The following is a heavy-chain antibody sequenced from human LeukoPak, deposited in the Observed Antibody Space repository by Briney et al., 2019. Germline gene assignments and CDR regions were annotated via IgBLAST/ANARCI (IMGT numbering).Heavy chain of an antibody. CDR3: ARGQGPPYYYYGMDV. J-gene: IGHJ6*02. Sequence: TGGSLRLSCAASGFTVSSNYMSWVRQAPGKGLEWVSVIYSGGSTYYADSVKGRFTISRDNSKNTLYLQMNSLRAEDTAVYYCARGQGPPYYYYGMDVWGQGTTVTVSS. V-gene: IGHV3-53*01. CDR1: GFTVSSNY. CDR2: IYSGGST.